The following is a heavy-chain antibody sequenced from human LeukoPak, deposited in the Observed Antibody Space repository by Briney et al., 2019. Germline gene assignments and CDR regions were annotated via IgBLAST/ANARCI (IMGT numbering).Heavy chain of an antibody. CDR2: TYYRTRWYD. CDR3: TRGGRGETVALFET. D-gene: IGHD6-19*01. J-gene: IGHJ1*01. V-gene: IGHV6-1*01. CDR1: GDSVSNNNAA. Sequence: SQTLSLTCAISGDSVSNNNAAWNWIRQSPSRGLEWLGRTYYRTRWYDDYAVSLRGRISINPDTSKNQVSLQLNFVTPDDTAIYYCTRGGRGETVALFETWGQGTPVTVSS.